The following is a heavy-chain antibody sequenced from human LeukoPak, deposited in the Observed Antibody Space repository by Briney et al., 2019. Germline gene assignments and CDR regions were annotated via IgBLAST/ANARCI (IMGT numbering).Heavy chain of an antibody. CDR2: IYYSGST. J-gene: IGHJ4*02. D-gene: IGHD6-19*01. Sequence: PSETLSLTCTVSGGSISSYYWSWIRQPPGKGLEWIGYIYYSGSTNYNPSLKSRVTISVDTSKNQFSLKLSSVTAADTAVYYCARFRSGWYLNYFDYWGQGTLVTVSS. CDR1: GGSISSYY. V-gene: IGHV4-59*12. CDR3: ARFRSGWYLNYFDY.